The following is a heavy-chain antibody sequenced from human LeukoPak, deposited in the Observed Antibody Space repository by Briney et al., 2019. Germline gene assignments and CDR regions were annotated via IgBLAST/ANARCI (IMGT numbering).Heavy chain of an antibody. J-gene: IGHJ5*02. CDR1: GGTFSSYA. Sequence: ASVKVSCKASGGTFSSYAISWVRQAPGQGLEWMGWISAYNGNTNYAQKLQGRVTMTTDTSTSTAYMQLRSLRSDDTAVYYCARGRAAAGILRSNWFDPWGQGTLVTVSS. CDR2: ISAYNGNT. V-gene: IGHV1-18*01. D-gene: IGHD6-13*01. CDR3: ARGRAAAGILRSNWFDP.